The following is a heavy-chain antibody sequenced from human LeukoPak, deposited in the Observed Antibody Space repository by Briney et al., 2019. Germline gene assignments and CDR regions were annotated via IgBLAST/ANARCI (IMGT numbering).Heavy chain of an antibody. Sequence: SQTLSLTCTVSGGSITMYYCGWIRQPPEKGLGWIGYIYCSGSPNYNTSLKSRVTISVETSKNQFPLKLSSVTAADTAVYYCAGRIAYGSGSYCGNYYYYGMDVWGQGTTVTVSS. CDR2: IYCSGSP. CDR1: GGSITMYY. V-gene: IGHV4-59*01. J-gene: IGHJ6*02. D-gene: IGHD3-10*01. CDR3: AGRIAYGSGSYCGNYYYYGMDV.